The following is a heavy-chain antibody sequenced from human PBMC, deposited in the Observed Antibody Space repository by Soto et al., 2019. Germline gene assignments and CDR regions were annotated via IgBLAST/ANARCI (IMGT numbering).Heavy chain of an antibody. Sequence: VQLVESGGGVVQPGRSLRLSCAAPRFIFSGYGMHWVRQAPGKGLEWVAVIWYDGSNKYYADSVKGRFTISRDNSRNTLYLQMNSLRAEDTAVYYCARDGVGATTYFGYFDYWGQGTLVTVSS. D-gene: IGHD1-26*01. V-gene: IGHV3-33*01. CDR3: ARDGVGATTYFGYFDY. CDR1: RFIFSGYG. J-gene: IGHJ4*02. CDR2: IWYDGSNK.